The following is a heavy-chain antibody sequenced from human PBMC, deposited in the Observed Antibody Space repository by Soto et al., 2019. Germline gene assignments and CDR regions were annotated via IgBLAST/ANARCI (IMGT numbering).Heavy chain of an antibody. Sequence: HPGGSLRLSCPASGFTFSSYGMHWVRQAPGKGLEWVAVIWYDGSNKYYADSVKGRFTISRDNSKNTLYLQMNSLRAEDTAVYYCARDKRSSSCHFDYWGQGTLVTVSS. CDR3: ARDKRSSSCHFDY. J-gene: IGHJ4*02. CDR1: GFTFSSYG. V-gene: IGHV3-33*01. D-gene: IGHD6-6*01. CDR2: IWYDGSNK.